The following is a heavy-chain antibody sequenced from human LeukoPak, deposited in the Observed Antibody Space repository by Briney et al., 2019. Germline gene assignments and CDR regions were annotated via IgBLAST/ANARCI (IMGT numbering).Heavy chain of an antibody. J-gene: IGHJ4*02. V-gene: IGHV3-23*01. D-gene: IGHD7-27*01. CDR3: AKDGGLWVSAHWGDS. CDR2: ITTGGPNT. CDR1: GFTFSSYT. Sequence: GGSLRLSCTASGFTFSSYTMSWVRQAPGKGLKWVSTITTGGPNTYYADSVKGRFTVSRDDSKNTLYLQMNSLRAEDTAVYYCAKDGGLWVSAHWGDSWGRGALVTVSS.